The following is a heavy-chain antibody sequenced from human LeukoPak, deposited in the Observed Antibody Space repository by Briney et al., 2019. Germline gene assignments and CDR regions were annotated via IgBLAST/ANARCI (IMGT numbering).Heavy chain of an antibody. J-gene: IGHJ6*03. CDR2: ISSSSGNII. D-gene: IGHD1/OR15-1a*01. CDR1: GFSFRGYS. Sequence: PGGSLRLSCVASGFSFRGYSMNWVRQAPGKGLEWVSYISSSSGNIIYYADSVKGRFTISRDNAKNSLYLQMSSLRVEDTAVYYCASGKWKNGYYMDVWGKGTTVTVSS. V-gene: IGHV3-48*04. CDR3: ASGKWKNGYYMDV.